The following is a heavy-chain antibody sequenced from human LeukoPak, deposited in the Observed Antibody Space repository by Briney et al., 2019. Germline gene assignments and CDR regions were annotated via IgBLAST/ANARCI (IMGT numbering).Heavy chain of an antibody. D-gene: IGHD1-26*01. Sequence: KPGESLKISCKGSGYSFTSFWIGWVRQMPGKGLEWMGIIYPGDSDTRYSPSFQGQATISADKSVNTAYLQWSSLKASDTAMYYCARQGSYYIYGMDVWGQGTTVTVSS. CDR3: ARQGSYYIYGMDV. V-gene: IGHV5-51*01. CDR2: IYPGDSDT. J-gene: IGHJ6*02. CDR1: GYSFTSFW.